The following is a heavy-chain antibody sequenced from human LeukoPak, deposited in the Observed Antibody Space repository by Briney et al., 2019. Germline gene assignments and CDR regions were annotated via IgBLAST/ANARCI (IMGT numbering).Heavy chain of an antibody. CDR2: ISSSGSTI. Sequence: GGSLRLSCAASGFTFSSYEMNWVRQAPGKGLEWVSYISSSGSTIYYADSVEGRFTISRDNAKNSLYLQMNSLRAEDTAVYYCARDYGAGMDVWGQGTTVTVSS. CDR1: GFTFSSYE. CDR3: ARDYGAGMDV. J-gene: IGHJ6*02. D-gene: IGHD4-17*01. V-gene: IGHV3-48*03.